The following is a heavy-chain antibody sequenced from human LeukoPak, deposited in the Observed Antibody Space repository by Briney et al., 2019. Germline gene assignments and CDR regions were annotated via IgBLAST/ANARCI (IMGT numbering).Heavy chain of an antibody. V-gene: IGHV3-21*04. D-gene: IGHD3-22*01. Sequence: GGSLRLSCAASGFTFSSYSMNWVRQAPGKGLEWVSSISSSSSYIYYADSVKGRFTISRDNAKNSLYLQMNSLRAEDTALYYCAKVAPSDYYDSSGGYYFDYWGQGTLVTVSS. CDR3: AKVAPSDYYDSSGGYYFDY. J-gene: IGHJ4*02. CDR2: ISSSSSYI. CDR1: GFTFSSYS.